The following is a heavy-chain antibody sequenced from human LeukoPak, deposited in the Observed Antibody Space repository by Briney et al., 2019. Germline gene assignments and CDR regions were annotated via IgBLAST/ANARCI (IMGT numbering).Heavy chain of an antibody. CDR3: AKANWVSNADAVS. J-gene: IGHJ5*02. CDR1: GFSFSSYA. Sequence: RGSLRLSCAASGFSFSSYAMSWVRQAPVRELEWVASMKGGGAVTFYADFVKGRFTLSRDVSRNTVYLQLNSLRVEDTAVYYCAKANWVSNADAVSWGQGTLVTVSS. D-gene: IGHD1-1*01. V-gene: IGHV3-23*01. CDR2: MKGGGAVT.